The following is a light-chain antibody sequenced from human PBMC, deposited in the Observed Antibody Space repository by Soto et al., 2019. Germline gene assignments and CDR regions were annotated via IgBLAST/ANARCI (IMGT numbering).Light chain of an antibody. CDR2: SNN. J-gene: IGLJ1*01. V-gene: IGLV1-44*01. CDR1: SSNIGSNT. CDR3: AAWDDSMNGYV. Sequence: QSVLTQPPSASGTPGQRVTISCSGSSSNIGSNTVNSYQQLPGTAPKLLIYSNNQRPSGVPDRFSGSKSGTSASLAISVLQSEDEADYYCAAWDDSMNGYVFGTGTKLTVL.